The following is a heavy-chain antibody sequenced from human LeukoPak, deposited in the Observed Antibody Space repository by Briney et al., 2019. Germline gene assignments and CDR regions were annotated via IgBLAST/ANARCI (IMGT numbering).Heavy chain of an antibody. CDR3: ARDRGYSYAHPLDY. D-gene: IGHD5-18*01. V-gene: IGHV3-33*01. CDR1: GYTFTSYY. Sequence: SCKASGYTFTSYYVHWVRQAPGKGLEWVALIWYDGSNKYYADSVKGRFTISRDNSKNTLYLQMNSLRAEDTAVYYCARDRGYSYAHPLDYWGQGTLVTVSS. CDR2: IWYDGSNK. J-gene: IGHJ4*02.